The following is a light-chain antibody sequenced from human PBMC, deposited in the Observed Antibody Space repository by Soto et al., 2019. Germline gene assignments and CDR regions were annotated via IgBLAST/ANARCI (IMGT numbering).Light chain of an antibody. CDR1: QSLLHNNGYNY. J-gene: IGKJ3*01. CDR2: LGS. CDR3: MQALKTQFT. Sequence: DIVMTQSPLSLPVTPGEPASISCRSSQSLLHNNGYNYLDWYLQKPGQSPQLLIYLGSNRASGVPDRFSGSGSGTDFTLKISRVEAEDDGVYYCMQALKTQFTFGPGTKVEIK. V-gene: IGKV2-28*01.